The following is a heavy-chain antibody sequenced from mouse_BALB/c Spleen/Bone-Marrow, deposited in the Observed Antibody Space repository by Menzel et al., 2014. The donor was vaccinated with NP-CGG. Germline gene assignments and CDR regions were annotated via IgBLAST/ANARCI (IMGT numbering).Heavy chain of an antibody. CDR2: ISSGGST. D-gene: IGHD2-2*01. V-gene: IGHV5-6-5*01. CDR1: GFTFSSYA. Sequence: EVKLVESGGGLVKPGGSLKLSCAASGFTFSSYAMSWVRQTPEKRLEWVASISSGGSTYYPDSVKGRFTISRDNARNILYLQMSSLRSEDTAMYYCARGGGYGYGSWFAYWGQGTLVTVSA. J-gene: IGHJ3*01. CDR3: ARGGGYGYGSWFAY.